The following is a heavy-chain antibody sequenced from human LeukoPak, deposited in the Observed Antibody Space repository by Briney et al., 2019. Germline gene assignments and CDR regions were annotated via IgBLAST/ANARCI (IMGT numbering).Heavy chain of an antibody. CDR2: IIPMFGTT. Sequence: SVKVSCKASGGTFSSYGITWVRQAPGQGLEWMGGIIPMFGTTNYAQNFQGRVTITADESTSTAYMEVSSLRSEDTAMYYCAKGKARVIPATAKAYYYLDVWGTGTTVTVSS. CDR1: GGTFSSYG. D-gene: IGHD6-13*01. V-gene: IGHV1-69*13. CDR3: AKGKARVIPATAKAYYYLDV. J-gene: IGHJ6*03.